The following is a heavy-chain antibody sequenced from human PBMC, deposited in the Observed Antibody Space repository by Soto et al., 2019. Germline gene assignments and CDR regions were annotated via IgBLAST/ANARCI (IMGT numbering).Heavy chain of an antibody. CDR3: ARDKAVACTGRGYFDY. CDR2: IYYSGST. D-gene: IGHD6-19*01. J-gene: IGHJ4*02. V-gene: IGHV4-31*01. Sequence: QVQLQESGPGLVKPSQTLSLTCTVSGGSISSGGYYWSWIRQHPGKGLEWIGYIYYSGSTYYNPSLKSPVTISVDTSKNQFSLKLGSVSAADTAVYYCARDKAVACTGRGYFDYWGQGTLVTVSS. CDR1: GGSISSGGYY.